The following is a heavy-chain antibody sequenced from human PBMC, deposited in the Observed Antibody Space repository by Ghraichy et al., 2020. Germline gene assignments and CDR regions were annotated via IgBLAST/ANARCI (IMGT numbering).Heavy chain of an antibody. V-gene: IGHV3-23*05. J-gene: IGHJ4*02. CDR1: GFTFSSYG. Sequence: GGSLRLSCAASGFTFSSYGMTWVRQAPGKGLEWVSIITSSGTGTIYADSVKGRFTISRDNSKNTVYLQMNNLRAEDTAVYYCASIKSRGDWGQGTLVTVSS. CDR2: ITSSGTGT. D-gene: IGHD5-24*01. CDR3: ASIKSRGD.